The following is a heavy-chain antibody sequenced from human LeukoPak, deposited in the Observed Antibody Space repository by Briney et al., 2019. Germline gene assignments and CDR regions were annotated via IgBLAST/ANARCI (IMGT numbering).Heavy chain of an antibody. D-gene: IGHD3-22*01. CDR1: GYTFTGYY. V-gene: IGHV1-2*02. Sequence: ASVKVSCKASGYTFTGYYMHWVRQAPGQGLEWMGWINPNSGGTNYAQKFQGRVTMTRDTSISTAYMELSRLRSDDTAVYYCARVPLYYDSSGTIRSVYYMDVWGKGTTVTVSS. CDR2: INPNSGGT. J-gene: IGHJ6*03. CDR3: ARVPLYYDSSGTIRSVYYMDV.